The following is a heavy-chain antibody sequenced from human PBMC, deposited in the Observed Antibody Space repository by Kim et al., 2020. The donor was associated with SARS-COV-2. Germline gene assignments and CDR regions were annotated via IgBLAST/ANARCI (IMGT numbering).Heavy chain of an antibody. Sequence: GGSLRLSCAASGFTFSSYSMNWVRQAPGKGLEWVSSISSSSSYIYYADSVKGRFTISRDNAKNSLYLQMNSLRAEDTAVYYCARAQYSSGWYPGYWGQGTLVTVSS. CDR1: GFTFSSYS. CDR2: ISSSSSYI. J-gene: IGHJ4*02. V-gene: IGHV3-21*01. D-gene: IGHD6-19*01. CDR3: ARAQYSSGWYPGY.